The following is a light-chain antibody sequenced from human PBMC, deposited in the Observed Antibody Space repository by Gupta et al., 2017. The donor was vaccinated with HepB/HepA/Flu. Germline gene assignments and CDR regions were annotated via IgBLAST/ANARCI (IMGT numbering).Light chain of an antibody. Sequence: DIQMTQSPSSLSASVGDRVTITCRTSEGIANYLHWYQHTPGKAPKALIRDTSSWQSGVPSRFSGSGGAGTDFTLTISNLQPEDFGSYYCQHRDSIPVTFGRGTKVEIK. V-gene: IGKV1-39*01. J-gene: IGKJ4*01. CDR1: EGIANY. CDR3: QHRDSIPVT. CDR2: DTS.